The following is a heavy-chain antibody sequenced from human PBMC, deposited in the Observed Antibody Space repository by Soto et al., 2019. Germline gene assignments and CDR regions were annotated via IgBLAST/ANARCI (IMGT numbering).Heavy chain of an antibody. D-gene: IGHD4-17*01. V-gene: IGHV5-51*01. J-gene: IGHJ5*02. CDR2: IYPSDSDS. Sequence: GESLKIACKASRYSFTNYCIACVLQMPGKGLEYMGIIYPSDSDSRYSPSFQGQVTFSADKSINTAYLQWSSLKASDTAMYYCARHGFYGDYSSNYFDPWGQGTLVTVSS. CDR1: RYSFTNYC. CDR3: ARHGFYGDYSSNYFDP.